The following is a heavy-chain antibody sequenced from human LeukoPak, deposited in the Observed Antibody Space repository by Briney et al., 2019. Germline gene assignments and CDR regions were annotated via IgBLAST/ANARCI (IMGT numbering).Heavy chain of an antibody. CDR2: INAGNGNT. CDR1: GYTFTSYA. Sequence: ASVKVSCKASGYTFTSYALHWVRQAPGQRLEWTGWINAGNGNTKYSQKFQGRVTITRDTSASTAYMELSSLRSEDTAMYYCARGRVVVTATIDYWGQGTLVTVSS. CDR3: ARGRVVVTATIDY. D-gene: IGHD2-21*02. V-gene: IGHV1-3*01. J-gene: IGHJ4*02.